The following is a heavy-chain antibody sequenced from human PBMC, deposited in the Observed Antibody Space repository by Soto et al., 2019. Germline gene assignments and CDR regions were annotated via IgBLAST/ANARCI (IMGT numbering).Heavy chain of an antibody. J-gene: IGHJ4*02. D-gene: IGHD1-26*01. CDR3: ARDREWGDKGYFDY. CDR2: INPSGGNT. V-gene: IGHV1-46*01. CDR1: GYIFSSYY. Sequence: QVQLVQSGAEVKKPGASVKVSCKASGYIFSSYYIHWVRQAPGQGLEWMGIINPSGGNTNYAQKFQGRVTMTRDTSTSTVYMELSSLRSEDTAVYYCARDREWGDKGYFDYWGQGTLVTVSS.